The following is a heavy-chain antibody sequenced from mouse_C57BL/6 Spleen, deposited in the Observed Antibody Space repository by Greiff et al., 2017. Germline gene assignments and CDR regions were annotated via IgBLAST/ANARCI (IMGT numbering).Heavy chain of an antibody. J-gene: IGHJ2*01. CDR2: IDPSDSYT. CDR3: AREELGRDFDY. CDR1: GYTFTSYW. Sequence: VQLQQPGAELVMPGASVKLSCKASGYTFTSYWMHWVKQRPGQGLEWIGEIDPSDSYTNYNQKFKGKSTLTVDKSSSTAYMQLSSLTSEDSAVYYCAREELGRDFDYWGQGTTLTVSS. V-gene: IGHV1-69*01. D-gene: IGHD4-1*01.